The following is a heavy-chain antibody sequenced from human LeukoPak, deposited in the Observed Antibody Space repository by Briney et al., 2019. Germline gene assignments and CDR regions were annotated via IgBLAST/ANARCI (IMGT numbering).Heavy chain of an antibody. CDR3: ARGPQYCSGGSCYLRRAWFDP. Sequence: SETLSLTCAVYGGSFSGYYWSWIRQPPGKGLEWIGEINHSGSTNYNPSLKSRVTISGDTSKNQFSLKLSSVTAADTAVYYCARGPQYCSGGSCYLRRAWFDPWGQGTLVTVSS. CDR1: GGSFSGYY. J-gene: IGHJ5*02. D-gene: IGHD2-15*01. V-gene: IGHV4-34*01. CDR2: INHSGST.